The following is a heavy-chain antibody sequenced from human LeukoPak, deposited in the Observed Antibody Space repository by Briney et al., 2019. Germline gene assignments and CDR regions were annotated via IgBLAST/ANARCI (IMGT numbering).Heavy chain of an antibody. D-gene: IGHD4-23*01. V-gene: IGHV4-38-2*01. CDR3: ARAPRDYGGNSGL. CDR2: IYHSGST. CDR1: GYSISSGYY. J-gene: IGHJ4*02. Sequence: SETLSLTCAVSGYSISSGYYWGWIRQPPGKGLEWIGSIYHSGSTYYNPSLKSRVTISVDTSKNQFSLKLSSVTAADAAVYYCARAPRDYGGNSGLWGQGTLVTVSS.